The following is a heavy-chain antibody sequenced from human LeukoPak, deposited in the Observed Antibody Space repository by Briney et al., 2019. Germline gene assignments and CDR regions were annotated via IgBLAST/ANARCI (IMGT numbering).Heavy chain of an antibody. V-gene: IGHV4-61*08. CDR2: IFYNGKT. CDR1: GASFRSGGQY. CDR3: ARIFDV. Sequence: SETLSLTCTLSGASFRSGGQYWGWIRQTPGKGLEWIGDIFYNGKTNYNPSLKSRVTISLDTSRSQFSLRLSSVTASDTGVYYCARIFDVWGRGTLDTVSS. J-gene: IGHJ4*02.